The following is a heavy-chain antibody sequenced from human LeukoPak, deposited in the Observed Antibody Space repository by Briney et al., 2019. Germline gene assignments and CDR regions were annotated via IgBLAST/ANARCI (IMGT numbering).Heavy chain of an antibody. D-gene: IGHD3-3*01. CDR2: ISSSGSTI. CDR1: GFTFSSYE. Sequence: GGSLRLSCAASGFTFSSYEMNWVRQAPGKGLEWVSYISSSGSTIYYADSVKGRFTISRDNAKNSLYLQMNSLRAEDTALYYCARETNYNYWSSSYYYMDVWGKGTTVTVSS. J-gene: IGHJ6*03. CDR3: ARETNYNYWSSSYYYMDV. V-gene: IGHV3-48*03.